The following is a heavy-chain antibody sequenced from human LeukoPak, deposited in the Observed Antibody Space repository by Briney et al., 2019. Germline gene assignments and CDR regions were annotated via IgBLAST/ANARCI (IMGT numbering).Heavy chain of an antibody. D-gene: IGHD4-17*01. J-gene: IGHJ2*01. CDR1: GVSISSSSYY. Sequence: PSETLSLTCTVSGVSISSSSYYWGWIRQPPGKGLEWIGSIYYSGSTYYNPSLKSRVTISVDTSKNQFSLKLSPVTAADTAVYYCARPHDYGDPRYFDLWGRGTLVTVSS. CDR2: IYYSGST. V-gene: IGHV4-39*01. CDR3: ARPHDYGDPRYFDL.